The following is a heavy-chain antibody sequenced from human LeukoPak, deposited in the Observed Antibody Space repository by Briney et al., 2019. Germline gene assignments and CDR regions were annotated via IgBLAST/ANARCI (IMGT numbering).Heavy chain of an antibody. CDR1: GFTFSSYT. V-gene: IGHV3-23*01. Sequence: PGGSLRLSCAASGFTFSSYTMSWVRQAQGKGLDGVSAISGSGGSTYYADSVKGRFTISRDNSKNTLYLQMSSLRADDTAVYYCVRGTGYWGQGTLVTVSS. J-gene: IGHJ4*02. CDR3: VRGTGY. CDR2: ISGSGGST.